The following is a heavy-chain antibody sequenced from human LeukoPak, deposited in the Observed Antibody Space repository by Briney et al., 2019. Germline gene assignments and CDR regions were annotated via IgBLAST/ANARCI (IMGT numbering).Heavy chain of an antibody. CDR2: INPNSGGT. CDR3: ARDNSVGDSAWWFDP. J-gene: IGHJ5*02. CDR1: GYTFTGYY. Sequence: ASVKVSCKASGYTFTGYYMHWVRQAPGQGLEWMGWINPNSGGTNYAQKFQGRVTMTRDTSISTAYMELSRLRSDDTAVYYCARDNSVGDSAWWFDPWGQGTLVTVSS. D-gene: IGHD5-12*01. V-gene: IGHV1-2*02.